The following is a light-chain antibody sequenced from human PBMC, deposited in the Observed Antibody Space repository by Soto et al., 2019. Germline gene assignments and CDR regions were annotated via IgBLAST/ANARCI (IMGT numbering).Light chain of an antibody. CDR2: GAS. V-gene: IGKV3-15*01. Sequence: IVMTHSPATVSVSPGERATLSCRASQSVSSNLAWYQQKPGQAPRLLIYGASTRATGIPARFSGSGSGTEFTLTISSLQSEDFAVYYCQQYHSTRLTFGGGTKVAIK. CDR1: QSVSSN. J-gene: IGKJ4*01. CDR3: QQYHSTRLT.